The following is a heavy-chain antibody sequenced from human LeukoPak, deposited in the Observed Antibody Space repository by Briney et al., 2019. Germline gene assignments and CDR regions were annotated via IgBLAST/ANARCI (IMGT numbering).Heavy chain of an antibody. CDR3: ARGRAFEL. Sequence: PGGSLRLSCAASGFTVSSNYMNWVRQAPGKGLEWVSLIYSGGTPSYADTVKGRFTISRDNSKNTLYLQMNSLRVEDTAVYYCARGRAFELWGCGTVVSVS. CDR1: GFTVSSNY. CDR2: IYSGGTP. J-gene: IGHJ2*01. V-gene: IGHV3-66*01.